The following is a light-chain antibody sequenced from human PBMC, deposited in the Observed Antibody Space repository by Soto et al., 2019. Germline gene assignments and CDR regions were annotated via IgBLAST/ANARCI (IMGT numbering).Light chain of an antibody. Sequence: IVLTQSPGTLSLSPGERATLSCRASRSVSSSYLAWYQQKPGQAPRLLIYGVFHRATGIPDRFSGTGSGTDFTLTISRLEPEDFAVYYCQHYGSSPLTFGGGTKV. CDR3: QHYGSSPLT. CDR2: GVF. V-gene: IGKV3-20*01. CDR1: RSVSSSY. J-gene: IGKJ4*01.